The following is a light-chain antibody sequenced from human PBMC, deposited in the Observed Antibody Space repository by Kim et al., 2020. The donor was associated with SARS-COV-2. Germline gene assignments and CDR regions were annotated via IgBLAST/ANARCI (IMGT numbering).Light chain of an antibody. CDR3: QQYNSYSYT. CDR2: KAA. J-gene: IGKJ2*01. V-gene: IGKV1-5*03. CDR1: RSISNW. Sequence: SASVGDRVTLTGRASRSISNWFAWYQQKPGKAPKRLIYKAASLESGVPSRFSGSGSGTEFTLTISSLQPDDFATYYCQQYNSYSYTFGQGTKLEI.